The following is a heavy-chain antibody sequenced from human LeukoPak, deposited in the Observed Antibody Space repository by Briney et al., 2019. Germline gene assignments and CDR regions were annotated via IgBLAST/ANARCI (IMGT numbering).Heavy chain of an antibody. Sequence: SVKVSCKASGGTFSSYAISWVRQAPGQGLEWMGGIIPIFGTANYAQKLQGRVTITADESTSTAYMELSSLRSEDTAVYYCARARPTRNWFDPWGQGTLVTVSS. V-gene: IGHV1-69*13. CDR3: ARARPTRNWFDP. J-gene: IGHJ5*02. CDR1: GGTFSSYA. CDR2: IIPIFGTA.